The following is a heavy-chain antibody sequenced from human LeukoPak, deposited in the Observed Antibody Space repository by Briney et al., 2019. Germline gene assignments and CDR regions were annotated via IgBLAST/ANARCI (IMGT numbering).Heavy chain of an antibody. Sequence: GGSLRLSCVASGFTFSNAWMSWVRQAPGKGLEWVGRIKSKTDGGTTDYAAPVKGRFTISREDSNNTLYLQMNSLKTEDTAMYYYSTVWSGSYWGQGTLVTVSS. CDR1: GFTFSNAW. CDR3: STVWSGSY. J-gene: IGHJ4*02. V-gene: IGHV3-15*01. D-gene: IGHD3-3*01. CDR2: IKSKTDGGTT.